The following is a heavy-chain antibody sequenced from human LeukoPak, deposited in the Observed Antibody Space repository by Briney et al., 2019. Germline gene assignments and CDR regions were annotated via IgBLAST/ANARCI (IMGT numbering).Heavy chain of an antibody. Sequence: SETLSLTCTVSGGSISSNYWSWIRQAPGKGLEWIGYMYYSGSTNYNPSLKSRISMSVDTSKNQFSLKLSSVTAADTAVYFCARGPYSYDSSGAFDIWGQGTMVTVSS. J-gene: IGHJ3*02. V-gene: IGHV4-59*08. D-gene: IGHD3-22*01. CDR3: ARGPYSYDSSGAFDI. CDR2: MYYSGST. CDR1: GGSISSNY.